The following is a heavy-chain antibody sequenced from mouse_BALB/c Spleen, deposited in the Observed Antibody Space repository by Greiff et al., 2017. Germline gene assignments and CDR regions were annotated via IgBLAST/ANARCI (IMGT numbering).Heavy chain of an antibody. D-gene: IGHD1-1*01. CDR3: ARSLLRRYWYFDV. CDR1: GYSITSDYA. J-gene: IGHJ1*01. Sequence: EVQGVESGPGLVKPSQSLSLTCTVTGYSITSDYAWNWIRQFPGNKLEWMGYISYSGSTSYNPSLKSRISITRDTSKNQFFLQLNSVTTEDTATYYCARSLLRRYWYFDVWGAGTTVTVSS. CDR2: ISYSGST. V-gene: IGHV3-2*02.